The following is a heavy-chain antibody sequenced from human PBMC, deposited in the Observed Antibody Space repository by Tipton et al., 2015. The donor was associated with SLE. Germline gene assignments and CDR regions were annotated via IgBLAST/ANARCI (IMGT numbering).Heavy chain of an antibody. J-gene: IGHJ3*02. CDR1: GFIFSNFA. V-gene: IGHV3-30*14. CDR2: ISYDGNLQ. Sequence: RSLRLSCAASGFIFSNFALHWVRQAPGKGLEWVALISYDGNLQYYADSVKGRFSISRDFSRNTVDLQLYNMRPEDTALYYCARESGDYGDYSGALDTWGQGTMVTVSS. D-gene: IGHD4-17*01. CDR3: ARESGDYGDYSGALDT.